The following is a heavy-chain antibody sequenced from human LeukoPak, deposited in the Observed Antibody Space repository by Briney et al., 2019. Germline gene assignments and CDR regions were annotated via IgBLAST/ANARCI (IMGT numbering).Heavy chain of an antibody. CDR1: GYTFTGYY. D-gene: IGHD3-22*01. V-gene: IGHV1-2*02. Sequence: ASVRVPCKASGYTFTGYYMHWVRQAPGQGLEWMGWINPNSGGTNYAQTFQGRVTMTRDTSISTAYMELSRLRADDTAVYYCARGRGFYDSSGYDAFAIWGQSPIDTVSS. J-gene: IGHJ3*02. CDR3: ARGRGFYDSSGYDAFAI. CDR2: INPNSGGT.